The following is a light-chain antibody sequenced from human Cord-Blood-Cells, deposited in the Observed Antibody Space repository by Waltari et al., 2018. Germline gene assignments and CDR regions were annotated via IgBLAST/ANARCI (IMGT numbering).Light chain of an antibody. CDR2: DAS. V-gene: IGKV1-6*01. CDR3: LQDYSYPWT. Sequence: AIHMTQSPSSLSASVGDRVTITCRASQGIRNDLGGYQQKPGKAPKPLIDDASSLQSGLPSRFSGSGAGTEFTRTSSRLQPEDVATYYCLQDYSYPWTFGQGTKVEIK. J-gene: IGKJ1*01. CDR1: QGIRND.